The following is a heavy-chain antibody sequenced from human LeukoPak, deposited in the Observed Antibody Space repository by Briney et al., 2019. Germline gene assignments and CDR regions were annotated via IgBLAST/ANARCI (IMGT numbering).Heavy chain of an antibody. CDR1: GFTVSSNY. V-gene: IGHV3-66*01. J-gene: IGHJ3*02. Sequence: GGSLRLSCAASGFTVSSNYMSWVRQPPGKGLEWVSVIYTGGSTKYADSVKGRFTISRDNSKNTLYLQMNSLRAEDTAVYYCARSPPRDGYNPIDAFDIWGQGTMVTVSS. CDR2: IYTGGST. CDR3: ARSPPRDGYNPIDAFDI. D-gene: IGHD5-24*01.